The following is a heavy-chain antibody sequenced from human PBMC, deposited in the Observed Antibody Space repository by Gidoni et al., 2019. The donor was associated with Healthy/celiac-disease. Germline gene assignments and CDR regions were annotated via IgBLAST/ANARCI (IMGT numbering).Heavy chain of an antibody. D-gene: IGHD3-3*01. Sequence: QVQLVESGGGVVQPGRSLRLSCAASGFTFSSYAMHWVRQAPGKGLEWVAVISYDGSNKYYADSVKGRFTISRDNSKNTLYLQMNSLRAEDTAVYYCARTQPYDFWSGYFPGYYMDVWGKGTTVTVSS. CDR3: ARTQPYDFWSGYFPGYYMDV. V-gene: IGHV3-30*04. J-gene: IGHJ6*03. CDR2: ISYDGSNK. CDR1: GFTFSSYA.